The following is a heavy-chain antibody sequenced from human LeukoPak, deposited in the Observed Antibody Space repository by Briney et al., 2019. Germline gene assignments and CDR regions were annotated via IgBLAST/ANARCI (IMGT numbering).Heavy chain of an antibody. Sequence: PSETLSLTCIVSGGSISSTSYYWGWIRQSPGKGLEWIGSFYYSGSIFDNRSLRSRVTISIDMSKNQFLLKLTSVTAADTAVYFCARGYYDSSGSYRPGLDFWGQGTLVTVSS. CDR1: GGSISSTSYY. V-gene: IGHV4-39*07. D-gene: IGHD3-22*01. J-gene: IGHJ4*02. CDR2: FYYSGSI. CDR3: ARGYYDSSGSYRPGLDF.